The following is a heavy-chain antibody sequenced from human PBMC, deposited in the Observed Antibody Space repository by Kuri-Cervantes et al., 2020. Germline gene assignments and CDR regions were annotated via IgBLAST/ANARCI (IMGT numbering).Heavy chain of an antibody. CDR1: GFTFSSYA. Sequence: GESLKISCAASGFTFSSYAMHWVRQAPGKGLEWVAVISYDGSNKYYADSVKGRFTTSRDNSKNTLYLQMNSLRAEDTAVYYCAKGSYFSDYWGQGTLVTVSS. D-gene: IGHD1-26*01. J-gene: IGHJ4*02. V-gene: IGHV3-30-3*01. CDR3: AKGSYFSDY. CDR2: ISYDGSNK.